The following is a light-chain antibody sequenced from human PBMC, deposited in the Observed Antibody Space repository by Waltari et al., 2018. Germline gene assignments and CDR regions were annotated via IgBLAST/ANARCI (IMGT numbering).Light chain of an antibody. Sequence: QSALTQPRSVSGSPRQSVTIRCTGTSSDVGGYNYVSWYQQHPGKAPNLMIYDVSKRPSGVPDRFSGSKSGNTASLTISGLQAEDEADYYCCSYAGSYTWVFGGGTKLTVL. V-gene: IGLV2-11*01. CDR2: DVS. CDR3: CSYAGSYTWV. CDR1: SSDVGGYNY. J-gene: IGLJ3*02.